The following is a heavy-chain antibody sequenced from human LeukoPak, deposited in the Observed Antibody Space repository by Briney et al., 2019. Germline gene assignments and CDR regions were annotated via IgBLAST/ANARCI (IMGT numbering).Heavy chain of an antibody. J-gene: IGHJ6*03. CDR2: INPNSGGT. Sequence: ASVKVSCKASGYTFTGYYMHWVRQAPGQGLEWMGWINPNSGGTNYAQKFQGRVTMTRDTSISTAYMELSRLRSDDTAVYYCARTMAARAYYYYMDVWGQRDHGHRLL. CDR3: ARTMAARAYYYYMDV. D-gene: IGHD6-6*01. V-gene: IGHV1-2*02. CDR1: GYTFTGYY.